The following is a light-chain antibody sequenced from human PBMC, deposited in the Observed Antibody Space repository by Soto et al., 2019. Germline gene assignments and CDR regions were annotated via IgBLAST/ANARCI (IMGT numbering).Light chain of an antibody. CDR1: NIGNIN. J-gene: IGLJ1*01. V-gene: IGLV3-21*02. Sequence: SYELTQPPSVSVAPGQTATITCGGDNIGNINVHWYQQRPGQAPILVVYNDDDRPPGIPARFSGSNSGNTATLTISRVEAGDEADYYCQVWHRRSDHYVFGTGTKVTVL. CDR3: QVWHRRSDHYV. CDR2: NDD.